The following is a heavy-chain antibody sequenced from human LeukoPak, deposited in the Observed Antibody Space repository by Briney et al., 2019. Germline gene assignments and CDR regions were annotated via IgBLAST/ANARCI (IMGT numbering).Heavy chain of an antibody. CDR2: IIPIFGTA. CDR1: GYTFTGYY. D-gene: IGHD2-2*01. V-gene: IGHV1-69*13. CDR3: AREVRYCSSTSCYDWFDP. J-gene: IGHJ5*02. Sequence: SVKVSCKASGYTFTGYYMHWVRQAPGQGLEWMGGIIPIFGTANYAQKFQGRVTITADESTSTAYMGLSSLRSEDTAVYYCAREVRYCSSTSCYDWFDPWGQGTLVTVSS.